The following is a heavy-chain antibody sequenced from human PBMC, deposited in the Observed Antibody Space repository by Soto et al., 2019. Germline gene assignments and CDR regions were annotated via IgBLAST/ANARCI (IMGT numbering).Heavy chain of an antibody. J-gene: IGHJ5*02. CDR1: GGSISSSSYY. V-gene: IGHV4-39*07. D-gene: IGHD6-13*01. CDR2: IYYSGST. CDR3: ARGKQQLRAEGVDNWFDP. Sequence: SETLSLTCTVSGGSISSSSYYWGWIRQPPGQGLEWVGSIYYSGSTYYNPSLKGRITMSVDTSKNQFSLKLSSVTAADTAVYYWARGKQQLRAEGVDNWFDPWGQGTLVTVSS.